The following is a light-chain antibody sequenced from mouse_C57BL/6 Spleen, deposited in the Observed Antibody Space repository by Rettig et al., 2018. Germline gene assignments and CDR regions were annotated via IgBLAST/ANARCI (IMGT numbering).Light chain of an antibody. Sequence: LLTQSPAILSVSPGERVSFSCRASQSIGTSIHWYQQRTNGSPRLLIKYASESISGIPSRFSGSGSGTDFTLSINSVESEDIADYYCQQSNSWPFTFGSGTKLEIK. V-gene: IGKV5-48*01. CDR2: YAS. CDR1: QSIGTS. J-gene: IGKJ4*01. CDR3: QQSNSWPFT.